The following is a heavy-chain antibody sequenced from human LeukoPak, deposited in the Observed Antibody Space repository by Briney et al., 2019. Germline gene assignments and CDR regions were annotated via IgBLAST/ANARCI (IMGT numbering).Heavy chain of an antibody. CDR2: IYPRDGST. CDR1: GYTFTSNY. V-gene: IGHV1-46*01. J-gene: IGHJ4*02. CDR3: ARDQEGFDY. Sequence: ASVKVSCKASGYTFTSNYRHWVRQAPGQGLEWMGTIYPRDGSTSYAQKFQGRVTVTRDTSTSTVHMELSGLRSEDTAVYYCARDQEGFDYWGQGTLVTVSS.